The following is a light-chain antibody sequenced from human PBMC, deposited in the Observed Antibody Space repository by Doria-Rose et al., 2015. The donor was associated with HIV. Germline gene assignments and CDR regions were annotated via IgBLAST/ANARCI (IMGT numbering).Light chain of an antibody. CDR3: CTYASSTTLI. V-gene: IGLV2-23*02. J-gene: IGLJ1*01. Sequence: QSALIQPASVSGSPGQSITISCTGTGSDVGSYNDVSWYQQYPGKAPKVMMYDINKRHSWVSNRFSGSESGNTASLTISRLQAGDEADYYCCTYASSTTLIFGTGTKVTVL. CDR1: GSDVGSYND. CDR2: DIN.